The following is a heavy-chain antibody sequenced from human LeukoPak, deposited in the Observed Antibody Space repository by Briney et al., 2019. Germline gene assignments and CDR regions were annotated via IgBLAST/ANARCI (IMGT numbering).Heavy chain of an antibody. V-gene: IGHV4-38-2*02. D-gene: IGHD3-3*01. CDR1: GYSICSGYY. CDR2: IDHGGST. J-gene: IGHJ4*02. CDR3: ARDTYYDFWSGSYDY. Sequence: SETLSVTCTVSGYSICSGYYWGWIRQPPGKGLEWIGSIDHGGSTYYTPSLKSRVTIEQDTFKNQFSLKLSSVTAADTAVYYCARDTYYDFWSGSYDYWGQGTLVTVSS.